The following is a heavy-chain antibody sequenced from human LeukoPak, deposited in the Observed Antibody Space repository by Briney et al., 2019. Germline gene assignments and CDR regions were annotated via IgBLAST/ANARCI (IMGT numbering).Heavy chain of an antibody. V-gene: IGHV1-2*02. Sequence: GASVKVSCKASGYTFTGYYIHWVRQAPGQGLEWMGWINPNSGGSDYAQKFQGRVTMTRDTSISTAYMELSRLRSDDTAVYYCARATDVSSWYLAYWGQGTLLTVSS. J-gene: IGHJ4*02. CDR2: INPNSGGS. CDR3: ARATDVSSWYLAY. D-gene: IGHD6-13*01. CDR1: GYTFTGYY.